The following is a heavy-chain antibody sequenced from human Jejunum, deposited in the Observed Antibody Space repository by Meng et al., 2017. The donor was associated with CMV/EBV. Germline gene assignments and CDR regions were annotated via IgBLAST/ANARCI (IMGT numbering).Heavy chain of an antibody. CDR2: VNPNSGDK. D-gene: IGHD2-21*01. CDR1: TFNGYY. V-gene: IGHV1-2*02. CDR3: ARDGVLCGDTSCRGFYS. J-gene: IGHJ5*02. Sequence: TFNGYYMHWVRQAPGQGLEWMGWVNPNSGDKDYAQNFQGRVTMTRDPSISTAYMELSGLRSDDTAVYYCARDGVLCGDTSCRGFYSWGQGTLVTVSS.